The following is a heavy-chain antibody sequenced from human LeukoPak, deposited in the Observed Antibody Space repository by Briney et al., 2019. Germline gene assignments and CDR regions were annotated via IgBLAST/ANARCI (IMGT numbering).Heavy chain of an antibody. CDR2: IYDSGST. J-gene: IGHJ4*02. D-gene: IGHD6-25*01. V-gene: IGHV4-39*01. CDR3: TAGRSDYFDF. Sequence: SETLSLTCTVSGGSISSSSYYWGWIRQPPGKGLVWIGSIYDSGSTYYNPSLKSRVTISVDTSKNQFSLKLSSVTAADTAVYYCTAGRSDYFDFWGQGTLVTVSS. CDR1: GGSISSSSYY.